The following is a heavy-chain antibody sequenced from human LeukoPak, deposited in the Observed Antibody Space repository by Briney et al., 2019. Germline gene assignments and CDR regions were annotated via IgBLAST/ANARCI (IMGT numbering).Heavy chain of an antibody. CDR1: GSTFSSYA. CDR3: AKTEVAGSSPFEY. J-gene: IGHJ4*02. D-gene: IGHD6-19*01. V-gene: IGHV3-23*01. CDR2: ISGSGGSA. Sequence: GGSLRLSCAASGSTFSSYAMSWVRQAPGKGLEWVSAISGSGGSAYYADSVKGRFTISRDNSKNTLYLQMNSLRAEDTAVYYCAKTEVAGSSPFEYWGQGTLVTVSS.